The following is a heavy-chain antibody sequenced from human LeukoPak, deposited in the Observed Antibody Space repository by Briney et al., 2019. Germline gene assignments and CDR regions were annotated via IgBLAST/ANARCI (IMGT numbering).Heavy chain of an antibody. CDR1: GFIFSSYG. J-gene: IGHJ4*02. Sequence: GGSLRLSCAASGFIFSSYGMHWVRQARGKGLEGVALIWYDGSNKFYADSVKGRFTISRDNSRNTLFLQMNSLGAEDTAVYYCARSLNGDPPDFDCWGQGTLVTVSS. CDR3: ARSLNGDPPDFDC. CDR2: IWYDGSNK. V-gene: IGHV3-33*01. D-gene: IGHD4-17*01.